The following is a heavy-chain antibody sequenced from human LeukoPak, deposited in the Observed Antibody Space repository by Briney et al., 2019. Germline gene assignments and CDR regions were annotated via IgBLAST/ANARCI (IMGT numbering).Heavy chain of an antibody. CDR2: IYYSGST. CDR1: GGSISSSSYY. D-gene: IGHD4-17*01. J-gene: IGHJ3*01. Sequence: SETLSLTCTVSGGSISSSSYYWSWIRQPPGKGLEWIGYIYYSGSTNYNPSLKSRVTTSIDTSKNQFSLKLGSVTAADTAVYYCARDDGGALDVFDVWGQGTMVTVSS. V-gene: IGHV4-61*01. CDR3: ARDDGGALDVFDV.